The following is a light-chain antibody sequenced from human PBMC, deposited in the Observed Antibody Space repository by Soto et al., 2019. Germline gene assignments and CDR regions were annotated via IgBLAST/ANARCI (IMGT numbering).Light chain of an antibody. CDR2: DVS. CDR3: SSLGGTHAF. V-gene: IGLV2-8*01. CDR1: SSDVGGHDS. Sequence: QSALTQPPSASGSPGQSVTISCTGTSSDVGGHDSVSWYQQHPGKAPKLMIYDVSNRPSGVPDRFSASKSGNTASLTVSGLQAEDEADYYCSSLGGTHAFFGTGTKVTVL. J-gene: IGLJ1*01.